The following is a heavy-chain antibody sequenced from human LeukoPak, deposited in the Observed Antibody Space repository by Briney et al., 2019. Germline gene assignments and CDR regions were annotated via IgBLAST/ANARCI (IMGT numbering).Heavy chain of an antibody. Sequence: SETLSLTCAVCGGSFSGYYWSWIRQPPGQGLEWIGEINHSGSTNYNPSLKSRVTISVDTSKNQFSLKLSSVTAADTAVYYCARGSRSWYFDHWGQGTLVTVSS. V-gene: IGHV4-34*01. J-gene: IGHJ4*02. CDR3: ARGSRSWYFDH. D-gene: IGHD6-13*01. CDR1: GGSFSGYY. CDR2: INHSGST.